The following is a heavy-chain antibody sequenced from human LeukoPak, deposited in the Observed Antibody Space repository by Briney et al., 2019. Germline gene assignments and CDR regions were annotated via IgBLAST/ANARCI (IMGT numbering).Heavy chain of an antibody. CDR1: GGSINDYY. CDR3: ARDRYTAGRYGEQYFFDS. D-gene: IGHD6-19*01. V-gene: IGHV4-4*07. CDR2: INTSGKT. J-gene: IGHJ5*01. Sequence: PSETLSLTCTVSGGSINDYYWNWIRQPAGKGLQWIGHINTSGKTDYDPSLMSRVTMSVDTSKSLFSLHLSSVTAADTAVYYCARDRYTAGRYGEQYFFDSWGRGTLVTVSA.